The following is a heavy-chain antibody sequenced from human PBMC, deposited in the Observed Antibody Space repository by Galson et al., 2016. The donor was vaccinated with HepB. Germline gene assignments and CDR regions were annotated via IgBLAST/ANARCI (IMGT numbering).Heavy chain of an antibody. D-gene: IGHD6-13*01. CDR2: ITYSWST. J-gene: IGHJ4*02. V-gene: IGHV4-39*02. Sequence: LSLTCSVSGDSINLARYYWGWIRQSPTKGLEWIGTITYSWSTYYNPSLRSRVSISVDTSRNQFSLKLNSVTAADTALYYCVRDEYNISWYKYWGQGTLVTVSS. CDR3: VRDEYNISWYKY. CDR1: GDSINLARYY.